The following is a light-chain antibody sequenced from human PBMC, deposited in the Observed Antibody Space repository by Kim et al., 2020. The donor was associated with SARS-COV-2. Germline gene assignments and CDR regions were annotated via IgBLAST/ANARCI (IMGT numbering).Light chain of an antibody. V-gene: IGKV1-5*03. CDR3: QHYNIYSYT. CDR2: EES. J-gene: IGKJ2*01. CDR1: QGIGTR. Sequence: SSSVGDRVTITFRASQGIGTRLAWYKHKPGSAPKRLCYEESTLESGVPSRFSGSGSGTAFILTINRLQPDDFAVYYCQHYNIYSYTFGQGTKLEI.